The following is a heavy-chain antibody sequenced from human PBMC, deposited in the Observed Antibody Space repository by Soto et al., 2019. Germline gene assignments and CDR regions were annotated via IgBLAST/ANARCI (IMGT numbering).Heavy chain of an antibody. CDR3: ARVCSGGSCYSVGYYYGMAV. D-gene: IGHD2-15*01. V-gene: IGHV1-18*01. CDR1: GYTFTSYG. J-gene: IGHJ6*02. Sequence: ASVKVSCKASGYTFTSYGISWVRQAPRHGLEWMGWISAYNGNTNYAQKLQGRVTMTTDTSTSTAYMELRSLRSDDTAVYYCARVCSGGSCYSVGYYYGMAVWGQGTTVTVSS. CDR2: ISAYNGNT.